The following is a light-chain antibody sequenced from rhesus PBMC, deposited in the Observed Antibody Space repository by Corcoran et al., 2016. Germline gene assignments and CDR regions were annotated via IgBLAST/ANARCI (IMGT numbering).Light chain of an antibody. V-gene: IGLV1-64*01. Sequence: QSVLTKPPSVSGAPGQKVILSCSGTTSNIGTYGVHWYLQLPGAAPELLIYDNRQRPSGISDRFSASKSATSASLSITGLQPEDEADYFCQSFDSYLNVVLFGGGTRLTVL. CDR2: DNR. CDR3: QSFDSYLNVVL. J-gene: IGLJ2*01. CDR1: TSNIGTYG.